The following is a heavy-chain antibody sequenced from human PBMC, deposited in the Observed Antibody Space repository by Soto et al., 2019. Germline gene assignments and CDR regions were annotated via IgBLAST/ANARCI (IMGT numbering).Heavy chain of an antibody. CDR2: IDPSDSYT. CDR1: GYSSTSYW. J-gene: IGHJ6*02. CDR3: PVAPTSNYYYYGMDV. V-gene: IGHV5-10-1*01. D-gene: IGHD2-2*01. Sequence: GESLKISCKGSGYSSTSYWISWVRQMPGKGLEWMGRIDPSDSYTNYSPSFQGHVTISADKSISTAYLQWSSLKASDTAMYYWPVAPTSNYYYYGMDVGGQGTRFIVSS.